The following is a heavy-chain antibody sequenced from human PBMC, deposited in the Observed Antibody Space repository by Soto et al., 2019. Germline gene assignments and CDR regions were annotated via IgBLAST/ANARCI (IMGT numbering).Heavy chain of an antibody. CDR1: GFSLSTSGVG. J-gene: IGHJ4*02. CDR3: LRSGVRYYFHY. Sequence: QITLKESGPTLVKPTQTLTLTCTFSGFSLSTSGVGVGWIRQPPGKALEWLTVIYWDDDKRYSPSLKSRLTITTDTSQNQVVLIVTHMDPLYISFYYCLRSGVRYYFHYWGQGPLVTVSS. D-gene: IGHD3-3*01. V-gene: IGHV2-5*02. CDR2: IYWDDDK.